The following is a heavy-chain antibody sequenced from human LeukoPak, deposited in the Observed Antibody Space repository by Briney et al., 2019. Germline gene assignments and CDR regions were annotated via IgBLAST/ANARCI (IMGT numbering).Heavy chain of an antibody. V-gene: IGHV3-23*01. CDR3: ANSEQWLVVDY. D-gene: IGHD6-19*01. J-gene: IGHJ4*02. CDR2: ISGSGGST. Sequence: GGSLRLSCAASGFTFSSYAMSWVRQAPGKGLEWVSAISGSGGSTYYADSVKGRFTISRDNSKNTLYLQMNSLRAEDRAVYYCANSEQWLVVDYWGQGTLVTVSS. CDR1: GFTFSSYA.